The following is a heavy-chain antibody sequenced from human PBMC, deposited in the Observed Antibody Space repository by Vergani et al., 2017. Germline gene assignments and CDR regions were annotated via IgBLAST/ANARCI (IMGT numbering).Heavy chain of an antibody. Sequence: QITLKESGPTLVKPTQTLTLTCTFSGFSLSTSGVGVGWIRQPPGKALEWLALIYWDDDKRYSPSLKSRLTITKDTSKNQVVLTMTNMDPVDTATYYCADDGSSGWYXVPGRHNYCYIVDVWDRRTAIAVS. CDR2: IYWDDDK. V-gene: IGHV2-5*02. CDR3: ADDGSSGWYXVPGRHNYCYIVDV. CDR1: GFSLSTSGVG. J-gene: IGHJ6*02. D-gene: IGHD6-19*01.